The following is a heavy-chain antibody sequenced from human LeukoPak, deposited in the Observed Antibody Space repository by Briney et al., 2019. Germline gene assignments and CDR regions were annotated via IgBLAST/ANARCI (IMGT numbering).Heavy chain of an antibody. CDR1: GYTFTDYG. CDR3: ERVPSWGLPDFDY. V-gene: IGHV1-18*01. J-gene: IGHJ4*02. CDR2: ISTYNGHT. D-gene: IGHD1-26*01. Sequence: GASVKVSCKASGYTFTDYGISWVRQAPGQGLEWMGWISTYNGHTNYAQKFQGRVTMTTDTSTSTAYMELRSLRSDDTAVFYCERVPSWGLPDFDYWGQGTLVTVSS.